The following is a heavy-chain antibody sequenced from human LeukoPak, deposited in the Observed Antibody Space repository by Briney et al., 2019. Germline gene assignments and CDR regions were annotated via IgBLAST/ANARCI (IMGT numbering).Heavy chain of an antibody. V-gene: IGHV3-66*01. CDR2: IYSGGST. CDR1: GFTVSSNY. D-gene: IGHD2-2*01. Sequence: GGSLRLSCAASGFTVSSNYMSWVRQAPGKGLEWVSVIYSGGSTYYADSVKGRFTISRDNSKNTLYLQMNSLRAEDTAVYYCARDGCSSTSCGDYWGQGTLVTVSS. J-gene: IGHJ4*02. CDR3: ARDGCSSTSCGDY.